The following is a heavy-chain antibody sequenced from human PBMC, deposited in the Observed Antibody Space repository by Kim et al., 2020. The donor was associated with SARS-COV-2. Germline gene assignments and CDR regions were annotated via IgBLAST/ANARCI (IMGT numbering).Heavy chain of an antibody. Sequence: AEPINGRFTSSRDHSKNTLYLQMNSLRAEDTAVYYCARVMYYYDSSGPDYWGQGTLVTVSS. CDR3: ARVMYYYDSSGPDY. J-gene: IGHJ4*02. D-gene: IGHD3-22*01. V-gene: IGHV3-33*01.